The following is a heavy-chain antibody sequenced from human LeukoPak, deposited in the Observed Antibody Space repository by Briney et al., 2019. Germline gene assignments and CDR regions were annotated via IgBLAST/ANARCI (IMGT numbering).Heavy chain of an antibody. V-gene: IGHV4-4*07. CDR2: IYTSGST. J-gene: IGHJ4*02. Sequence: SETLSLTCTVSGGSISSYYCSWIRQPAGKGLEWIGRIYTSGSTNYDPSLKSRVTISIDTPNNQFSLKLSSVTAADTAVYYCATGVHGIAAAGDYYFDYWGQGTLVTVSS. CDR3: ATGVHGIAAAGDYYFDY. CDR1: GGSISSYY. D-gene: IGHD6-13*01.